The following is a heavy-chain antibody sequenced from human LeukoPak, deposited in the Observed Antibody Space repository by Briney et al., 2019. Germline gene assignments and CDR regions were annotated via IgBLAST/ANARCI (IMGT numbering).Heavy chain of an antibody. CDR3: AGQFFDY. Sequence: KSSEALSLTCTVSGGSISGYYWSWIRQPPGKGLEWIGYIYTSGSTNYNPSLKSRVTISVDTSKNQFSLKLSSVTAADTAVYYCAGQFFDYWGQGTLVTVSS. J-gene: IGHJ4*02. CDR1: GGSISGYY. CDR2: IYTSGST. V-gene: IGHV4-4*09. D-gene: IGHD5-24*01.